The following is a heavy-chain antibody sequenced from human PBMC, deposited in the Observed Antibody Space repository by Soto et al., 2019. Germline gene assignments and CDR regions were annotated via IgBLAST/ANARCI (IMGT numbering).Heavy chain of an antibody. CDR2: IIPMLGMS. CDR1: GDTFNFYT. CDR3: ATSYGSGSRPFDY. Sequence: QVQLVQSGAEVKKPGSSVKVSCKASGDTFNFYTISWVRQAPGQGLEWMGRIIPMLGMSNYAQKFQDRVTINVDKSTSTAYMQLSSLRSEDMAIYYCATSYGSGSRPFDYWGQGTLVTVSS. J-gene: IGHJ4*02. V-gene: IGHV1-69*02. D-gene: IGHD3-10*01.